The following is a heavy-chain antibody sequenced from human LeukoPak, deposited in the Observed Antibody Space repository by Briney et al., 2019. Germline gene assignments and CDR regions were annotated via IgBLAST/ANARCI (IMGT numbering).Heavy chain of an antibody. CDR1: GYTFTSYD. CDR3: VRTPPNWGADY. Sequence: RASVAVSCTASGYTFTSYDINWVRQATGQGLEWMGWMSPNSGNTGYAQKFRGRATMTRNTAISTAYMELSSLRSEDTAVYYCVRTPPNWGADYWGQGTLVTVSS. D-gene: IGHD7-27*01. V-gene: IGHV1-8*02. CDR2: MSPNSGNT. J-gene: IGHJ4*02.